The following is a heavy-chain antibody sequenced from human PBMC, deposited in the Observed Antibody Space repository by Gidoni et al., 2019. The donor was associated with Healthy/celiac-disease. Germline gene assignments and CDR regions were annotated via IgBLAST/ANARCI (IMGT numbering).Heavy chain of an antibody. V-gene: IGHV3-23*01. CDR1: GFPFLSYA. Sequence: EVQLLESGGGLVQPGGSLRLSCAASGFPFLSYAMSWVRQGPGNGLEWVSAISGGGGSTYYADSVKGRFTISRDNSKNTLYLQMNSLRAEDTAVYYCATPAYSTVVTPSGFFDYWGQGTLVTVSS. CDR2: ISGGGGST. D-gene: IGHD4-17*01. J-gene: IGHJ4*02. CDR3: ATPAYSTVVTPSGFFDY.